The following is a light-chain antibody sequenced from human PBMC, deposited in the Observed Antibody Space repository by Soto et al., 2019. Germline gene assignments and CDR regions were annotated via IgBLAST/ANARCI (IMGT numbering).Light chain of an antibody. V-gene: IGKV1-5*03. CDR1: QTINSW. J-gene: IGKJ4*01. CDR3: QQYNSYPLT. Sequence: DIQTTQSPSTLSASVGDRVTITCRASQTINSWLAWYQQKPGKAPKLLIYKASYLQSWVPSTFSGSGSGTEFTLTISSLQPDDFATYYCQQYNSYPLTFGGGTKVDIK. CDR2: KAS.